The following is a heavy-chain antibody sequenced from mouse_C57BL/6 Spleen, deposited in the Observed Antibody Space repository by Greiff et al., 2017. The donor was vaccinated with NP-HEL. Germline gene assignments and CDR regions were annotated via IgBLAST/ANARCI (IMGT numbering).Heavy chain of an antibody. CDR2: ILPGSGST. Sequence: VQLQQSGAELMKPGASVKLSCKATGYTFTGYWIEWVKQRPGHGLEWIGEILPGSGSTNYNEKFKGKATFTADTSSNTAYMQRSSLTTEDSAIYYCASEVYSNYRYYFDYWGQGTTLTVSS. V-gene: IGHV1-9*01. CDR1: GYTFTGYW. D-gene: IGHD2-5*01. J-gene: IGHJ2*01. CDR3: ASEVYSNYRYYFDY.